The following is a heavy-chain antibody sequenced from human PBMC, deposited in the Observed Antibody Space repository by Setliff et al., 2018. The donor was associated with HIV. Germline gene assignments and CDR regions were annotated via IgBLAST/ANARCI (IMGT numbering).Heavy chain of an antibody. CDR1: GYTFSSYY. J-gene: IGHJ3*02. D-gene: IGHD3-22*01. CDR3: ARGGSTMIEDAFDI. CDR2: INPNSGGT. V-gene: IGHV1-2*04. Sequence: ASVKVSCKASGYTFSSYYMHWVRQAPGQGLEWMGWINPNSGGTNYAQRFQGWVTMTRDTSISTAYMELSRLRSDDTAVYYCARGGSTMIEDAFDIWGQGTMVTVSS.